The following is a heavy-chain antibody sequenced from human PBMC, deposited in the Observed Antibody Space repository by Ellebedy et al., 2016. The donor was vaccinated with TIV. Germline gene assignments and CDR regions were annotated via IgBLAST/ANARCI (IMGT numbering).Heavy chain of an antibody. J-gene: IGHJ5*02. CDR2: ISTSGSTI. CDR3: AKVLFAFGEFESPFDP. D-gene: IGHD3-10*01. CDR1: GFTFSSYH. V-gene: IGHV3-48*01. Sequence: GESLKISCAASGFTFSSYHMNWVRQAPGKGLEWVSYISTSGSTIKYADSVKGRFTVSRDNSKNTLTLQMNSLRLEDTAVYYCAKVLFAFGEFESPFDPWGQGTLVIVSS.